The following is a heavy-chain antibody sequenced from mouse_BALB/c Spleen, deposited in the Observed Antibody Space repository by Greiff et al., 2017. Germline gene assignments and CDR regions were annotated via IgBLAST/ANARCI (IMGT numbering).Heavy chain of an antibody. CDR1: GYSITSGYY. J-gene: IGHJ3*01. V-gene: IGHV3-6*02. CDR2: ISYDGSN. D-gene: IGHD3-2*01. Sequence: ESGPGLVKPSQSLSLTCSVTGYSITSGYYWNWIRQFPGNKLEWMGYISYDGSNNYNPSLKNRIPITRDTSKNQFFLKLNSVTTEDTATYYCASLDSSGYTWFAYWGQGTLVTVSA. CDR3: ASLDSSGYTWFAY.